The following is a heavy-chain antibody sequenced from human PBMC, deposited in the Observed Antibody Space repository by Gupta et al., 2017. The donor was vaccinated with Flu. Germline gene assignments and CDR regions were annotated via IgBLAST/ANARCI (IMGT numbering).Heavy chain of an antibody. V-gene: IGHV4-59*01. D-gene: IGHD3-16*01. CDR2: IYYSGST. CDR1: GSIGTYC. Sequence: GSIGTYCWSWSRQSPGKGLEWIGYIYYSGSTNYTPSLKSRVTMSLDTSKNQFSLKMSSVTAADTAVYYCARGPGGSTFDYWGQGSLVTVSP. CDR3: ARGPGGSTFDY. J-gene: IGHJ4*02.